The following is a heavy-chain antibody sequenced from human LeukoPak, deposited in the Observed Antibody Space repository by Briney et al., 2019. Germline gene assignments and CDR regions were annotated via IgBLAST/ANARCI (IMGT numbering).Heavy chain of an antibody. CDR2: INHSGIT. CDR3: ARGVGFVKIDY. D-gene: IGHD3-10*01. J-gene: IGHJ4*02. CDR1: GGSFSGYF. V-gene: IGHV4-34*01. Sequence: SETLSLTXAVYGGSFSGYFWSWIRQPPGKGLEWIGEINHSGITNYNPSLKSRVTISVDTSKNQFSLKLSSVTAADTAVYYCARGVGFVKIDYWGQGTLVTVSS.